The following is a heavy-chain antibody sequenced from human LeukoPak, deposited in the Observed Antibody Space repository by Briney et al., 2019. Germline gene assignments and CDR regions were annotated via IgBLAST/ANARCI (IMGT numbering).Heavy chain of an antibody. V-gene: IGHV2-5*02. CDR2: IYWDDDK. CDR3: AHLRDGYTLRTLIPFDI. J-gene: IGHJ3*02. Sequence: ESGPTLVNPTQTRTLICTFSGFSLSTRGVGVGWIRQPPGKALEWLAVIYWDDDKNFSPSLRSRLTITKDTSQNQVVLRMTNMDPVDTGTYYCAHLRDGYTLRTLIPFDIWGQGTMVIVSS. D-gene: IGHD5-24*01. CDR1: GFSLSTRGVG.